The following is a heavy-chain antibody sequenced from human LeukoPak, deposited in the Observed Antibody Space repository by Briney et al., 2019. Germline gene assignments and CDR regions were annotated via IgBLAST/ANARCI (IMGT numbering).Heavy chain of an antibody. V-gene: IGHV3-23*01. CDR2: ISGSGGST. J-gene: IGHJ6*02. CDR3: AKTSYYGSGKYYYYGMDV. D-gene: IGHD3-10*01. Sequence: GGSLRLSCAASEFTFSSYGLSWVRQAPGKGLEWVSAISGSGGSTYYADSVKGRFTISRDNSKNTLYLQMNSLRAEDTAVYYCAKTSYYGSGKYYYYGMDVWGQGTTVTVSS. CDR1: EFTFSSYG.